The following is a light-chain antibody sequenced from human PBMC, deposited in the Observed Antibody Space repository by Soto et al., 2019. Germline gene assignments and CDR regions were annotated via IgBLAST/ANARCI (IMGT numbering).Light chain of an antibody. Sequence: DIQMTQSPSTPSASVGDRVTITCRASQSISNWLAWYQQKPGKAPKFLIYDACSFESGVPTRFSGSGSGTIFTLTISSLQPDDVATYYCQHYHTYPWTFGQGTKVDI. CDR1: QSISNW. CDR3: QHYHTYPWT. V-gene: IGKV1-5*01. J-gene: IGKJ1*01. CDR2: DAC.